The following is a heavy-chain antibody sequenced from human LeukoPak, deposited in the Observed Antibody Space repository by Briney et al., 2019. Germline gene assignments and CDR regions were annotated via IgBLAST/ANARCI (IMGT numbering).Heavy chain of an antibody. D-gene: IGHD2-21*02. J-gene: IGHJ3*02. CDR3: ARDRQVTDHDAFDI. CDR1: GGSISSYY. Sequence: SETLSLTCTVSGGSISSYYWSWIRQPPGKGLEWIGYIYYSGSTNYNPSLKSRVTISVDTSKNQFSLKLSSVTAADTAVYYCARDRQVTDHDAFDIWGQGTMVTVSS. CDR2: IYYSGST. V-gene: IGHV4-59*12.